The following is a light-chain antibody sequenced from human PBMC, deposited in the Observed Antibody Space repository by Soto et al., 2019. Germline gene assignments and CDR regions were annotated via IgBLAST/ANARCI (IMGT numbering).Light chain of an antibody. Sequence: QSALTQPRSVSGSPGQSVTISCTGTSSNVGGYNYVSWYQQHPGKAPKLMIYDVTKRPSGVPDRFSASKSDNTASLTITGLQSEDEADYYCSTWDDTLKGPVFGGGTKLTVL. J-gene: IGLJ3*02. CDR3: STWDDTLKGPV. CDR1: SSNVGGYNY. V-gene: IGLV2-11*01. CDR2: DVT.